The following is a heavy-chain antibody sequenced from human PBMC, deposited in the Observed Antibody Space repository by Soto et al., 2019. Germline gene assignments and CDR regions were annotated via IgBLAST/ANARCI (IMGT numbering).Heavy chain of an antibody. CDR3: AKGPGYCSGGSCSKYDY. D-gene: IGHD2-15*01. V-gene: IGHV3-23*01. CDR2: ISGSGGST. Sequence: VQLLESGGGLVQPGGSLRLSCAASGFTFSSYAMSWVRQAPGKGLAWVSAISGSGGSTYYADSVKGRFTISRDNSKNTLYLQMNSLRAEDTAVYYCAKGPGYCSGGSCSKYDYWGQGTLVTVSS. J-gene: IGHJ4*02. CDR1: GFTFSSYA.